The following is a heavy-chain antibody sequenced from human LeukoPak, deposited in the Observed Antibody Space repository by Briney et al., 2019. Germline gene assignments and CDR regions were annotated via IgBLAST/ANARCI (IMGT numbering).Heavy chain of an antibody. CDR1: GFTFSSYW. CDR3: ARDLRLWFGESPFDY. Sequence: GGSLRLSCAASGFTFSSYWMHWVRQAPGKGLVWVSRFNSDGSSTSYADSVKGRFTISRDNAKNTLYLQMNSLRTEDTAVYYCARDLRLWFGESPFDYWGQGTLVTVSS. D-gene: IGHD3-10*01. V-gene: IGHV3-74*01. J-gene: IGHJ4*02. CDR2: FNSDGSST.